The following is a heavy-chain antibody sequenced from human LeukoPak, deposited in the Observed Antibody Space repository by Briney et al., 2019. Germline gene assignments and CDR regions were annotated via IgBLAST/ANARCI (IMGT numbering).Heavy chain of an antibody. V-gene: IGHV4-39*01. J-gene: IGHJ6*03. Sequence: SETLSLTCTVSGVSIRGDTYYWGWIRQPPGKGLEWIGNYHIGNTYYNPSLKSRVTISEDTSKNQFSLRVNSVTAADTAVYYCARLWDSTGLYFFYYMDVWGEGTTVTVSS. D-gene: IGHD6-19*01. CDR2: YHIGNT. CDR3: ARLWDSTGLYFFYYMDV. CDR1: GVSIRGDTYY.